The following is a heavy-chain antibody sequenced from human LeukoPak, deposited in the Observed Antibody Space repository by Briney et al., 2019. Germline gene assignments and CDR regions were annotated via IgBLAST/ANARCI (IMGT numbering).Heavy chain of an antibody. J-gene: IGHJ4*02. D-gene: IGHD3-10*01. CDR1: GYTFTGYY. V-gene: IGHV1-2*02. CDR3: ARATMVRGVRGFDY. Sequence: ASVKVSRKASGYTFTGYYMHWVRQAPGQGLEWMGWINPNSGGTNYAQKFQGRVTMTRDTSISTAYMELSRLRSDDTAVYYCARATMVRGVRGFDYWGQGTLVTVSS. CDR2: INPNSGGT.